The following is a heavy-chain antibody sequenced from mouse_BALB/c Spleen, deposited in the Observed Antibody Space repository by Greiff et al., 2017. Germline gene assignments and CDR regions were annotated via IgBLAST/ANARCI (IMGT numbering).Heavy chain of an antibody. Sequence: DVKLQESGPGLVKPSQSLSLTCTVTGYSITSDYAWNWIRQFPGNKLEWMGYISYSGSTSYNPSLKSRISITRDTSKNQFFLQLNSVTTEDTATYYCARGGYGYFAYWGQGTLVTVSA. D-gene: IGHD1-2*01. CDR2: ISYSGST. V-gene: IGHV3-2*02. J-gene: IGHJ3*01. CDR3: ARGGYGYFAY. CDR1: GYSITSDYA.